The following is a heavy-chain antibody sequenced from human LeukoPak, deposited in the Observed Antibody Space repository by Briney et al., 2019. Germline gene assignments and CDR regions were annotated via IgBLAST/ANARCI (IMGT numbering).Heavy chain of an antibody. D-gene: IGHD6-13*01. Sequence: GGSLRLSCAASGVTFSSYAMHWVRQAPGKGLEWVAVISYDGSNKYYADSVKGRFTISRDNSKNTLYLQMNSLRAEDTAVYYCARDPSSSWPDYWGQGTLVTVSS. CDR1: GVTFSSYA. CDR2: ISYDGSNK. CDR3: ARDPSSSWPDY. V-gene: IGHV3-30*01. J-gene: IGHJ4*02.